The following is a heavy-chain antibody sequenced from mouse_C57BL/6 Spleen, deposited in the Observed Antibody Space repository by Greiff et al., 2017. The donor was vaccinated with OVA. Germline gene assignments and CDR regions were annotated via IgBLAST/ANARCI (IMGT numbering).Heavy chain of an antibody. CDR2: IDPETGGT. V-gene: IGHV1-15*01. Sequence: QVQLQQSGAELVRPGASVTLSCKASGYTFTDYEMHWVKQTPVHGLEWIGAIDPETGGTAYNQKFKGKAILTADKSSSTAYMELRSLTSEDSAVYYCTRCPNDYGSSFDYWGQGTTLTVSS. CDR1: GYTFTDYE. J-gene: IGHJ2*01. CDR3: TRCPNDYGSSFDY. D-gene: IGHD1-1*01.